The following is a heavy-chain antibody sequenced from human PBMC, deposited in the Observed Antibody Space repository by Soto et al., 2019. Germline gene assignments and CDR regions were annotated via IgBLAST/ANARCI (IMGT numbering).Heavy chain of an antibody. CDR1: GYTFTGYY. CDR2: INPNSGGT. CDR3: ARASVYDSSSPFDY. D-gene: IGHD6-6*01. Sequence: GASVKVSCKASGYTFTGYYMHWVRQAPGQGLEWMGWINPNSGGTNYAQKFQGWVTMTRDTSISTAYMELSRLRSDDTAVYYCARASVYDSSSPFDYWGQGTLVTVSS. V-gene: IGHV1-2*04. J-gene: IGHJ4*02.